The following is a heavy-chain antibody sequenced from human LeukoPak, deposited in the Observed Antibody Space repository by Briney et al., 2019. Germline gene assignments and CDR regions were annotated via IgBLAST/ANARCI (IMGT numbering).Heavy chain of an antibody. CDR3: ARSIYASGSSYTFDI. V-gene: IGHV3-23*01. D-gene: IGHD3-10*01. CDR2: ISGSGGST. Sequence: TGGSLRLSCAASGFTFSSYAMSWVRQAPGKAPEWVSGISGSGGSTYSADSVKGRFITSRDNPKNTLYVQMNTLRAEDTAVYYCARSIYASGSSYTFDIWGQGTMVTVSS. J-gene: IGHJ3*02. CDR1: GFTFSSYA.